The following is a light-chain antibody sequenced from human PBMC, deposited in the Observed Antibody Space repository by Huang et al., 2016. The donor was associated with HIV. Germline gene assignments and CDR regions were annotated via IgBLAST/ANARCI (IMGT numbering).Light chain of an antibody. V-gene: IGKV1-39*01. CDR2: GAS. CDR3: QQSYNTPPT. CDR1: QSISNY. J-gene: IGKJ1*01. Sequence: DIQMTQSPASLSASVGDRVTITCRATQSISNYVNWYQQKPGKAPTLLIYGASTLQSGGPSRFSGSGSGTDFTLTISSLQPEDCTTYYCQQSYNTPPTFGQGTKVEI.